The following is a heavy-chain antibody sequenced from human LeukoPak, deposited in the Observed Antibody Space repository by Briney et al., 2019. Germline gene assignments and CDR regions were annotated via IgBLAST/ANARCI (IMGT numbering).Heavy chain of an antibody. CDR1: GFTFSRYG. J-gene: IGHJ4*02. Sequence: GGSLRLSCAASGFTFSRYGMSWVRQAPGKGLEWVSFISSSSSYIYYADSLKGRFTISRDNAKNSLYLQMNSLRAEDTAVYYCARGTMFPYYFDYWGQGTLVTVSS. V-gene: IGHV3-21*01. CDR3: ARGTMFPYYFDY. CDR2: ISSSSSYI. D-gene: IGHD3-10*02.